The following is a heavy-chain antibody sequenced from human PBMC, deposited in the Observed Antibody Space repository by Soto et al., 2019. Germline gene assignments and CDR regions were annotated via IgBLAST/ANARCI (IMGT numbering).Heavy chain of an antibody. Sequence: QVQLVQSGAEVKKPGASVKVSCKASGYTFLSYGITWVRQAPGQGLEWMGWISAYNANTNYGQKFQDRVSMTTDTSSNTAYLEVRSLRSDDTASYFCARVFRWSSSSWGFDYWGQGTLVTVSS. V-gene: IGHV1-18*01. CDR3: ARVFRWSSSSWGFDY. J-gene: IGHJ4*02. CDR1: GYTFLSYG. D-gene: IGHD6-6*01. CDR2: ISAYNANT.